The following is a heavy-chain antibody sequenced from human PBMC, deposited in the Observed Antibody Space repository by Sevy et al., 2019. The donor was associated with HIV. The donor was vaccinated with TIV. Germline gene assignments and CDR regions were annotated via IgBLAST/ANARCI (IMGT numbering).Heavy chain of an antibody. Sequence: GGSLRLSCAASGFTFSSYSMNWVRQAPGKGLEWVSYISSSSSTISYADSVKGRFTISRENAKNSLYLQMNSLRDEATAVYYCARDKNRIFGVVIPYGMDVWGQGTTVTVSS. D-gene: IGHD3-3*02. CDR3: ARDKNRIFGVVIPYGMDV. J-gene: IGHJ6*02. V-gene: IGHV3-48*02. CDR1: GFTFSSYS. CDR2: ISSSSSTI.